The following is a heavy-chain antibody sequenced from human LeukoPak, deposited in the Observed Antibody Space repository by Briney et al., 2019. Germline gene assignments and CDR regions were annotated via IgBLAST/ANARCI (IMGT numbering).Heavy chain of an antibody. V-gene: IGHV1-18*04. CDR1: GYTFTSYY. CDR3: AIAAAGRGSWFDP. D-gene: IGHD6-13*01. Sequence: ASVKVSCKASGYTFTSYYMHWVRQAPGQGLEWMGWISAYNGNTNYAQKLQGRVTMTTDTSTSTAYMELRSLRSEDTAVYYCAIAAAGRGSWFDPWGQGTLVTVSS. J-gene: IGHJ5*02. CDR2: ISAYNGNT.